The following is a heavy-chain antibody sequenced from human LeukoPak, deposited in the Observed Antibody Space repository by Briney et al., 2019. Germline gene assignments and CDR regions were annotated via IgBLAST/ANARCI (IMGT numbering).Heavy chain of an antibody. CDR1: GFTFSNYA. Sequence: GGSLRLSCAASGFTFSNYAMHWARQAPGKGLEWVEFISHDRSNNCHADSVKGRFTISRDNSKNTLYLQMNSLTDEDTAVYYCARDLSGSYMSDYWGQGTLVTVSS. CDR2: ISHDRSNN. D-gene: IGHD3-10*01. J-gene: IGHJ4*02. V-gene: IGHV3-30-3*01. CDR3: ARDLSGSYMSDY.